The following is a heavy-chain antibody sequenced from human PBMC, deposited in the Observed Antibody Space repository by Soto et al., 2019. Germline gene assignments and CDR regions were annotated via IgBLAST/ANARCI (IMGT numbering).Heavy chain of an antibody. CDR3: ARDINEQFLTAPGTVSDY. CDR2: ISYDGSNK. CDR1: GFTFSSYA. V-gene: IGHV3-30-3*01. D-gene: IGHD1-1*01. Sequence: GGDLRLSCAASGFTFSSYAMHWVRQAPGKGLEWVAVISYDGSNKYYADSVKGRFTISRDNSKNTLYLQMNSLRAEDTAVYYCARDINEQFLTAPGTVSDYWGQGTQVTVSS. J-gene: IGHJ4*02.